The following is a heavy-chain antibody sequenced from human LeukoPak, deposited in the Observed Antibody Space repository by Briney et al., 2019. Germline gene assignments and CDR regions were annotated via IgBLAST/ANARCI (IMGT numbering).Heavy chain of an antibody. CDR1: GGSISSSSYY. Sequence: PSETLSLTCTVSGGSISSSSYYWGWIRQSPGKGLEWIGEISHSGSTNYNPSLKSRVTISVDKSKNQFSLKLSSVTAADTAVYYCARRDYGDYPGFDYWGQGTLVTVSS. CDR3: ARRDYGDYPGFDY. D-gene: IGHD4-17*01. J-gene: IGHJ4*02. V-gene: IGHV4-39*01. CDR2: ISHSGST.